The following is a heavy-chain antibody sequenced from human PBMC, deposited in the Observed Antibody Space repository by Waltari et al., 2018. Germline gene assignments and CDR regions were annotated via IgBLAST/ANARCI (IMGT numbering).Heavy chain of an antibody. CDR3: AREHDSWSGFGFDV. D-gene: IGHD3-3*01. CDR1: GYTFTSYA. V-gene: IGHV1-3*01. Sequence: QVQLVQSGAEVKKPGASVKLSCKASGYTFTSYAIQWVRQAPGQRLAWMGWINAGNGNTKYSQNFQGRVTITRDTPARIAYMELSSLRSEDSAVYYCAREHDSWSGFGFDVWGQGTTVTVSS. J-gene: IGHJ3*01. CDR2: INAGNGNT.